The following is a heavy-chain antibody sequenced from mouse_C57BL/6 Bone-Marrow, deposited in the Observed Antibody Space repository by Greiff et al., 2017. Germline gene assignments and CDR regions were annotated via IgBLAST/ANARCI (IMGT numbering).Heavy chain of an antibody. CDR1: GYTFTDYN. V-gene: IGHV1-18*01. D-gene: IGHD2-4*01. CDR2: ITPNNGGT. J-gene: IGHJ3*01. Sequence: EVQLQQSGPELVKPGASVKIPCKASGYTFTDYNMDWVKQSHGKSLEWIGDITPNNGGTIYNQKFKGKATLTVDKSSSTAYMERRSLTSEDTAVYYCARREYDSFAYWGQGTLVTVSA. CDR3: ARREYDSFAY.